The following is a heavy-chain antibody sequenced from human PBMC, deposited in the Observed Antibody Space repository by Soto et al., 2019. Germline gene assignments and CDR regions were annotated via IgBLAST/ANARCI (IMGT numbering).Heavy chain of an antibody. J-gene: IGHJ4*02. CDR1: GFTFSSYG. Sequence: PGGSLRLSCAASGFTFSSYGMHWVRQAPCKGLEWVAVIWYDGSNKYYADSVKGRFTISRDNSKNTLYLQMNSLRAEDTAVYYCARVHKAYSSGWFPPQAFDYWGRGTLVPVSS. CDR2: IWYDGSNK. V-gene: IGHV3-33*01. CDR3: ARVHKAYSSGWFPPQAFDY. D-gene: IGHD6-19*01.